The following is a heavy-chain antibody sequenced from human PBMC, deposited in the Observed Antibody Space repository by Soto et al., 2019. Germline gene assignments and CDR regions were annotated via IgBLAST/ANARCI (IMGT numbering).Heavy chain of an antibody. J-gene: IGHJ6*02. Sequence: VRLVQSGAEVKKPGASVKVSCKASGYTFTSHGISWVRQAPGQGLEWMGWISAYNGNTNYAQKLQGRVTMTTDTSTSTAYMELRSLRSDDTAVYYCARTGYCSGGSCYSSDYYYYYGMDVWGQGTTVTVSS. D-gene: IGHD2-15*01. V-gene: IGHV1-18*01. CDR1: GYTFTSHG. CDR2: ISAYNGNT. CDR3: ARTGYCSGGSCYSSDYYYYYGMDV.